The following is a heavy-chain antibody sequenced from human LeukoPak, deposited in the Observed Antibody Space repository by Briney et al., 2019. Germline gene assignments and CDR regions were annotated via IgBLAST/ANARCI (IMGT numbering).Heavy chain of an antibody. CDR2: MNPNSGNT. D-gene: IGHD3-3*01. CDR1: GYTFTSYD. J-gene: IGHJ5*02. CDR3: ARGLKRTTIFGVVIWFDP. V-gene: IGHV1-8*01. Sequence: ASVKVSCKASGYTFTSYDINWVRQATGQGLEWMGWMNPNSGNTGYAQKFQGRVTMTRNTSISTAYMELSSLRSEDTAVYYCARGLKRTTIFGVVIWFDPWGPGTLVTVSS.